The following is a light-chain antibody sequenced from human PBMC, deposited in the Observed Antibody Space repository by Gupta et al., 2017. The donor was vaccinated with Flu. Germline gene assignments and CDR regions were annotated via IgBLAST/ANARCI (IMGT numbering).Light chain of an antibody. CDR1: TLPERY. V-gene: IGLV3-10*01. CDR3: YSADNSGGNWV. J-gene: IGLJ3*02. CDR2: EDS. Sequence: SYELTQSPSVSVSPVQTARTTCSGDTLPERYAYWFQQKSGQAPVLVIYEDSQRPSDIPERFSGSSSGTLATLSISGAQVDDEGDYYCYSADNSGGNWVFGGGTKLTVL.